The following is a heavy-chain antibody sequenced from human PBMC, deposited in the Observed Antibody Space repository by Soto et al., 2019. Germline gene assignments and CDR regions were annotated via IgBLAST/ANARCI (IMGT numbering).Heavy chain of an antibody. V-gene: IGHV3-30-3*01. CDR1: GFTFSSYA. J-gene: IGHJ4*02. CDR2: ISYDGSNK. D-gene: IGHD6-6*01. CDR3: ARDQAPTIAARRYFDY. Sequence: GGSLRLSCAASGFTFSSYAMHWVRQAPGKGLEWVAVISYDGSNKYYADSVKGRFTISRDNSKNTLYLQMNSLRAEDTAVYYCARDQAPTIAARRYFDYWGQGTLVTVSS.